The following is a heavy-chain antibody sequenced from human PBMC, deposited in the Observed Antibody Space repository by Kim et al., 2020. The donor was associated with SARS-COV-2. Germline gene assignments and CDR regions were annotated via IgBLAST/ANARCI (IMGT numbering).Heavy chain of an antibody. CDR1: GDSFSSA. Sequence: SVKVSCKASGDSFSSAFSWIRQAPGQGLEWMGAFNPMSGTSTYAQRFKDKVTISADRSTSTVHMELKRLTSDDTAVYFCARESYSVSGDVYEFHGMDLWGQGTTVNVSS. CDR3: ARESYSVSGDVYEFHGMDL. J-gene: IGHJ6*01. CDR2: FNPMSGTS. D-gene: IGHD3-10*01. V-gene: IGHV1-69*06.